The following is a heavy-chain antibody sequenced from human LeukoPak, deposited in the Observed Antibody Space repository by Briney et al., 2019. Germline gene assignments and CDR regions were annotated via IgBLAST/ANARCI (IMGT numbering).Heavy chain of an antibody. Sequence: GASLRLSCAASGFTFSSYAMSWVRQAPGKGLEWVSGISGSGGSTYYADSVKGRFTISRDSSKNTLYLQMNSLRAEDTAVYYCAKDAPLDGYNSYFDYWGQGTLVTVSS. V-gene: IGHV3-23*01. J-gene: IGHJ4*02. CDR3: AKDAPLDGYNSYFDY. D-gene: IGHD5-24*01. CDR2: ISGSGGST. CDR1: GFTFSSYA.